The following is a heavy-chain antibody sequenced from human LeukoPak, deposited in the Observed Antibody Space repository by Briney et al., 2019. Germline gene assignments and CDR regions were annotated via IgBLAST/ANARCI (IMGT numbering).Heavy chain of an antibody. V-gene: IGHV4-59*01. CDR1: GGSISSYY. J-gene: IGHJ4*02. CDR2: IYYTGST. CDR3: ASGRAFDFNY. D-gene: IGHD1-26*01. Sequence: SETLPLTCTVSGGSISSYYWSWIRQPPGRGLEWIGYIYYTGSTNYNPSLKSRVTISVDTSKNQFSLKLSSVTAADTAVYYCASGRAFDFNYWGQGTLVTVSS.